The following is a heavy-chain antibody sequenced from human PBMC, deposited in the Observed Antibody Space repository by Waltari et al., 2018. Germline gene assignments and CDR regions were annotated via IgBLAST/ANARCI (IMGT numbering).Heavy chain of an antibody. J-gene: IGHJ4*02. Sequence: QVQLQQWGAGLLKPSETLSLTCAVYGGSFSGYYWSWIRQPPGKGLEWIEEINHSGRTNDSPSLNSRVTVSVDTSKNQFSLKLSSVTAADTAVYYCARVDSSGYSDYWGQGTLVTVSS. V-gene: IGHV4-34*01. D-gene: IGHD3-22*01. CDR1: GGSFSGYY. CDR2: INHSGRT. CDR3: ARVDSSGYSDY.